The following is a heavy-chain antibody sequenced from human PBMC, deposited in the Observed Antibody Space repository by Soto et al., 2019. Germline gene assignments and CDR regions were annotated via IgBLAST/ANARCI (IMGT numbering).Heavy chain of an antibody. CDR1: GFTFSSYA. D-gene: IGHD1-26*01. J-gene: IGHJ5*02. Sequence: GGSLRLSCAASGFTFSSYAMSWVRQAPGKGLEWVSAISGSGGSTYYADSVKGRFTISRDNSKNTLYLQMNSLRAEDTAVYYCAKDHRWERFFGWFDPWGQGTLVTVSS. CDR3: AKDHRWERFFGWFDP. V-gene: IGHV3-23*01. CDR2: ISGSGGST.